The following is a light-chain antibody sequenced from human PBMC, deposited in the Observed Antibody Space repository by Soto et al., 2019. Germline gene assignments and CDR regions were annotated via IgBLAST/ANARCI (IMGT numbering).Light chain of an antibody. CDR2: GAS. CDR1: QSVSSSY. Sequence: EIVLTHSPGTLSLSPGERATLSCRASQSVSSSYLAWYQQKPGQAPRLLIYGASSRATGIPDRFSGSGSGTDFTLTISRLEPVDFAVYYCQQYGSSPVTFGQGTKVEIK. CDR3: QQYGSSPVT. J-gene: IGKJ1*01. V-gene: IGKV3-20*01.